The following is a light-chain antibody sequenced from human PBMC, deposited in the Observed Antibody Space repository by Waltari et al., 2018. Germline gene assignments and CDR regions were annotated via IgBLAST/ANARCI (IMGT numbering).Light chain of an antibody. CDR1: QNIGNNY. CDR3: QQYVGSPPWT. J-gene: IGKJ1*01. Sequence: EVVLTQSPGTLSLSPGERATLSCMASQNIGNNYLAWYQQKPGQAPTLLIFGASSRATGIPDRFSGSGSGTDFTLTISRLEPEDFAVYYCQQYVGSPPWTFGQGTKVEIK. CDR2: GAS. V-gene: IGKV3-20*01.